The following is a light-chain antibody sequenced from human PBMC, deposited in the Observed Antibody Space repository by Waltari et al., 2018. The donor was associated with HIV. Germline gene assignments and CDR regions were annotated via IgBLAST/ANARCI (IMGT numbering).Light chain of an antibody. J-gene: IGLJ1*01. Sequence: QSALAQPASVSGSPGQSITISCAGAVVDSGPEIYVSWYQQHPGRLPRLIIYMLSRRPSGVSDRFSGSSSGMSATLTISGLQSDDEAHYYCSSYSTLTSLYVFGTGTRVTVL. V-gene: IGLV2-14*01. CDR3: SSYSTLTSLYV. CDR1: VVDSGPEIY. CDR2: MLS.